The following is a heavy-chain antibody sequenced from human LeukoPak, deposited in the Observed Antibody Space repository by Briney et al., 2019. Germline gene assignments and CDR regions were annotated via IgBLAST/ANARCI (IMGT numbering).Heavy chain of an antibody. CDR1: GFSISSYW. CDR3: ARVGFYASSRYYPHY. CDR2: IKQDGNEK. Sequence: GGSLRLSCAASGFSISSYWMTWVRQAPGKRLEWVANIKQDGNEKYYVDSVKGRFTISGDNAKNSLFLQMNSLRAEDTAVYYCARVGFYASSRYYPHYWGQGTLVSVSS. J-gene: IGHJ4*02. V-gene: IGHV3-7*01. D-gene: IGHD2-8*01.